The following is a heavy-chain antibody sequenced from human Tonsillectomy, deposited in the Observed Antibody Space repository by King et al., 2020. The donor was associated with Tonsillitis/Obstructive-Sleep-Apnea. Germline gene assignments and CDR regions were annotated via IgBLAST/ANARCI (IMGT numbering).Heavy chain of an antibody. CDR1: GGSISSYY. D-gene: IGHD3-3*01. CDR3: ARQDYDFWSGYWAHNWFDP. CDR2: IYYSGST. V-gene: IGHV4-59*08. J-gene: IGHJ5*02. Sequence: QLQESGPGLVKPSETLSLTCTVSGGSISSYYWSWIRQPPGKGLEWIGYIYYSGSTNYNPSLKSRVTISVDTSKNQFSLKLSSVTAADTAVNYCARQDYDFWSGYWAHNWFDPWGQGTLVTVSS.